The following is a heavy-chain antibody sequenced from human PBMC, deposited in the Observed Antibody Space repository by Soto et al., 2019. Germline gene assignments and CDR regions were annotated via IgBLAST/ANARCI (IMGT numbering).Heavy chain of an antibody. CDR2: IRSNTNYI. CDR1: GFTFTRYS. Sequence: EVQLVESGGGLVKPGGSLRLSCAASGFTFTRYSMNWVRQAPGKGLEWVSSIRSNTNYIYYGDSMKGRFTISRDNAKNSLSLEMNSLRAEDTAVYYCARESEDLTSNFDYGGQGTLVTVSS. CDR3: ARESEDLTSNFDY. J-gene: IGHJ4*02. V-gene: IGHV3-21*06.